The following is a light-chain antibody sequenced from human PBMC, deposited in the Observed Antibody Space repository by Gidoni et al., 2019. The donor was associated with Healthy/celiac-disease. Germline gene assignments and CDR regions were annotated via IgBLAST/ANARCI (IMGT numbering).Light chain of an antibody. V-gene: IGKV1-33*01. J-gene: IGKJ5*01. CDR3: QQYDNLLIT. CDR2: DAS. CDR1: QDISNY. Sequence: IQLTHPPSSLSASVGDRVTITCQASQDISNYLNWYQQKPGKAPKLLIYDASNLETGVPSRFSGSGSGTDFTFTISSLQPEDIATYYCQQYDNLLITFGQGTRLEIK.